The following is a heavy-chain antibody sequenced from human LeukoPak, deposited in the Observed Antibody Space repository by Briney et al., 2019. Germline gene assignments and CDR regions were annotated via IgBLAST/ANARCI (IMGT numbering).Heavy chain of an antibody. D-gene: IGHD5-18*01. CDR1: GFSFSTIY. V-gene: IGHV3-7*01. J-gene: IGHJ4*02. CDR2: INVDGTAE. CDR3: ARDYSYGFLN. Sequence: GGSLRLSCAASGFSFSTIYMSWVRQTPGQGLEWVANINVDGTAEYYVDSVKGRFTISRDNAKNSLYLQMNSLRAEDTAVYYCARDYSYGFLNWGQGTLVTVSS.